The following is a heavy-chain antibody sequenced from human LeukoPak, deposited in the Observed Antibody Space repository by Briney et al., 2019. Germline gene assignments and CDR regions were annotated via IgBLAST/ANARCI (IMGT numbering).Heavy chain of an antibody. J-gene: IGHJ3*02. CDR2: IRYDGSNK. CDR3: AKGGSGTCPNGAFDI. V-gene: IGHV3-30*02. Sequence: GGSLRLSCGASGFPFSSYGMHWVRQAPGKGLEWVAFIRYDGSNKYYADSVKGRFPIPRDNSKNTLNLQINSQRAKDTAVDYCAKGGSGTCPNGAFDIWGQGTMVTVSS. CDR1: GFPFSSYG. D-gene: IGHD1-26*01.